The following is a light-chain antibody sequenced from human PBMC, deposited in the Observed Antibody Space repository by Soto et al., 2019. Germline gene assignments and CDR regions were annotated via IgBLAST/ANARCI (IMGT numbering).Light chain of an antibody. CDR3: QQYDSSPRT. V-gene: IGKV3-20*01. Sequence: IVLTNSPGTLSFSTWERSTLYFRASQSVSSSYLAWYQQKPGQAPRLLIYRTSNRATGIPDRFSGSGSGTDFTLTISRLEPEDFAVYWCQQYDSSPRTFGQGTKVDIK. J-gene: IGKJ1*01. CDR2: RTS. CDR1: QSVSSSY.